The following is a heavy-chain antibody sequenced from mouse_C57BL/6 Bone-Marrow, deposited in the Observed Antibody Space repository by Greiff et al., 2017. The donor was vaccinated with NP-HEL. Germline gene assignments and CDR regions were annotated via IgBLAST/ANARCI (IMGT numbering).Heavy chain of an antibody. V-gene: IGHV1-59*01. Sequence: VQLQQPGAELVRPGTSVKLSCKASGYTFTSYWMHWVKQRPGQGLEWIGVIDPSDSYTNYNQKFKGKATLTVDTSSSTAYMQLSSLTSEDSAVYYCAGITTVVARYFDVWGTGTTVTVSS. CDR3: AGITTVVARYFDV. J-gene: IGHJ1*03. CDR2: IDPSDSYT. D-gene: IGHD1-1*01. CDR1: GYTFTSYW.